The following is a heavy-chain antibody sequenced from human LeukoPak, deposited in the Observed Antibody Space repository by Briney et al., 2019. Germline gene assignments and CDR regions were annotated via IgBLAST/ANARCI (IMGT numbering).Heavy chain of an antibody. CDR1: GFTFSSYG. V-gene: IGHV3-33*01. CDR3: ARDYRGSIRGLDY. CDR2: IWYDGSNK. J-gene: IGHJ4*02. D-gene: IGHD1-26*01. Sequence: PGGSLRPSWAASGFTFSSYGMHWVRQGPGKGLGWVAVIWYDGSNKYYADSVKGRFTISRDNSKNTLDLQMNNVRAEDTAVYYCARDYRGSIRGLDYWGQGTLVTVSS.